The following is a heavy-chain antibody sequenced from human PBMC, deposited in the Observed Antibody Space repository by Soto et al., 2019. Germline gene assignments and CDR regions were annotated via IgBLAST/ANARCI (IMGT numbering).Heavy chain of an antibody. V-gene: IGHV1-69*13. CDR3: AREYYYEISGYCSLDY. J-gene: IGHJ4*02. CDR2: IIPIFGTA. CDR1: GYMFTGFY. D-gene: IGHD3-22*01. Sequence: SVKVSCKASGYMFTGFYLHWVRQAPGQGLEWMGWIIPIFGTANYAQKFQGRVTITADESTSTAYMELSSLRSEDTAVYYCAREYYYEISGYCSLDYWGQGTLVTVSS.